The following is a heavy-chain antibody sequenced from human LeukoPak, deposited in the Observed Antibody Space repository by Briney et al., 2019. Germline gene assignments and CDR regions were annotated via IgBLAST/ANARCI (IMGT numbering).Heavy chain of an antibody. D-gene: IGHD1-26*01. CDR1: GFTFSNYW. V-gene: IGHV3-7*01. CDR2: IKQDGSDI. CDR3: TRSGTCVFDC. Sequence: PGGSLRLSCAASGFTFSNYWMSWVRQAPGKGLEWVANIKQDGSDIYHVDSVKGRFTISRDNAKNSLYLQMNSLRAEDTAVYYCTRSGTCVFDCWGQGTLVTVSS. J-gene: IGHJ4*02.